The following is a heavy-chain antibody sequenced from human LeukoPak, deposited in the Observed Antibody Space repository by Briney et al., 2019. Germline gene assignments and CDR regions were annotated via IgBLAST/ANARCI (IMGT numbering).Heavy chain of an antibody. Sequence: KPSGTLSLTCAVSGVSISTTTWWSWVRQSPGKGLEWIGEIYHSGDTNYNPSLESRVTISVDKSRNQFSLRLTSVTAADTAVYYCARVPIFGVVIPLWGQGTLVTVSS. CDR3: ARVPIFGVVIPL. J-gene: IGHJ4*02. CDR1: GVSISTTTW. D-gene: IGHD3-3*01. V-gene: IGHV4-4*02. CDR2: IYHSGDT.